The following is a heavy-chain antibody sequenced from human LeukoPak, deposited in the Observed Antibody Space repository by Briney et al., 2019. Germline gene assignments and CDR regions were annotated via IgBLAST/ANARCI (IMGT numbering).Heavy chain of an antibody. CDR2: ISLSGGST. V-gene: IGHV3-23*01. D-gene: IGHD4-17*01. CDR1: GSTFGSYV. J-gene: IGHJ4*02. CDR3: ARRNYDDHGDPFDY. Sequence: PGGSLRLSCAASGSTFGSYVMSWVRQAPGKGLEWVSDISLSGGSTYYADSVKGRFTISRDNSKNTLYLQLVNLRAEDTAVYYCARRNYDDHGDPFDYWGQGTLVAVSS.